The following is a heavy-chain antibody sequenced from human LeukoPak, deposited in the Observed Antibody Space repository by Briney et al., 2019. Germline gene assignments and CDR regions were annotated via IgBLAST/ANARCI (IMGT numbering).Heavy chain of an antibody. D-gene: IGHD2-2*01. CDR3: ARLQYCSSTSCYDY. V-gene: IGHV4-59*08. J-gene: IGHJ4*02. CDR2: IYHSGST. CDR1: GGSISSYY. Sequence: PSETLSLTCTVSGGSISSYYWSWIRQPPGKGLEWIGEIYHSGSTNYNPSLKSRVTISVDKSKNQFSLKLSSVTAADTAVYYCARLQYCSSTSCYDYWGQGTLVTVSS.